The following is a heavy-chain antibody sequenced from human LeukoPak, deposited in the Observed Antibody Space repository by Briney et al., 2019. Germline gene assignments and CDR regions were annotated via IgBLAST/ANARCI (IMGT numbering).Heavy chain of an antibody. CDR2: INWNGGST. CDR1: GFTFDDYG. V-gene: IGHV3-20*04. J-gene: IGHJ5*02. Sequence: GGSLRLSCAASGFTFDDYGMSWVRQAPGKGLEWVSGINWNGGSTGYADSVKGRFTISRDNAENSVSLQMNSLRVEDSAVYYCVRAVVWGTSPNWLDPWGQGTLVTVSS. D-gene: IGHD3-16*01. CDR3: VRAVVWGTSPNWLDP.